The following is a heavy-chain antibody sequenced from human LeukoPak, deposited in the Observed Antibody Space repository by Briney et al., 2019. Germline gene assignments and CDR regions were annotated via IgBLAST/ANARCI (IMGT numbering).Heavy chain of an antibody. CDR2: IYTSGST. D-gene: IGHD2-2*01. J-gene: IGHJ5*02. CDR3: ASQTQYCSSTSCYLNWFDP. Sequence: SQTLSLTCAVSGGSISSGSYYWSWIRQPAGKGLEWIGRIYTSGSTNYNPSPKSRVTISVDTSKTQFSLKLSSVTAADTAVYYCASQTQYCSSTSCYLNWFDPWGQGTLVTVSS. CDR1: GGSISSGSYY. V-gene: IGHV4-61*02.